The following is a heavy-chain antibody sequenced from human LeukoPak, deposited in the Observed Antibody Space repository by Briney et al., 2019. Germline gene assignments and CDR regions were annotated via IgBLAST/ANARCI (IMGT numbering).Heavy chain of an antibody. CDR2: IYHSGST. D-gene: IGHD3-10*01. J-gene: IGHJ4*02. CDR3: ARATYGSGSYYFDY. CDR1: GYSISSGYY. V-gene: IGHV4-38-2*02. Sequence: PSETLSLTCTVSGYSISSGYYWGWIRQPPGKGLEWIGSIYHSGSTYYNPSLKSRVTISVDTSKNQFSLKLSSVTAADTAVYYCARATYGSGSYYFDYWGQGTLVTVAS.